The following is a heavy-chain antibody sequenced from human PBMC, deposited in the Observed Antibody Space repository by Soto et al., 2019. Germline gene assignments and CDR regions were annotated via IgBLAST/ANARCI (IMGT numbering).Heavy chain of an antibody. D-gene: IGHD1-1*01. Sequence: QVQLVQSGAEVKKPGASVKVSCKASGYTFTGYYMHWVRQAPGQGLEWMGWINPNSGDTNYAQKFQGWVTMTRDTSISTAYMELSRLRSDDTAVYYCARGNERWLQSPFDYWGQGTLVTVSS. J-gene: IGHJ4*02. CDR2: INPNSGDT. CDR3: ARGNERWLQSPFDY. CDR1: GYTFTGYY. V-gene: IGHV1-2*04.